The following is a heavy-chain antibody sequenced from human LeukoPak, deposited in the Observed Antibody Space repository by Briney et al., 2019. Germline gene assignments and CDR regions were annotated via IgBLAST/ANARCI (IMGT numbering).Heavy chain of an antibody. D-gene: IGHD5-18*01. V-gene: IGHV3-7*01. CDR1: GFTFSSYA. J-gene: IGHJ6*02. CDR2: IKQDGSEK. Sequence: GGSLRLSCAASGFTFSSYAMSWVRQAPGKGLEWVANIKQDGSEKYYVDSVKGRFTISRDNAKNSLYLQMNSLRAEDTAVYYCARDTAMGRYYYYYGMDVWGQGTTATVSS. CDR3: ARDTAMGRYYYYYGMDV.